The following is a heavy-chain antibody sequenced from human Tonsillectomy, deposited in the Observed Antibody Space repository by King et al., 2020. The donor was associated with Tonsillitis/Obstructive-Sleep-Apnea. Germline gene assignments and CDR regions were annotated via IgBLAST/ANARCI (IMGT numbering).Heavy chain of an antibody. V-gene: IGHV1-18*01. CDR1: GYTFTSYG. J-gene: IGHJ3*02. CDR3: ARDPPGYCSGGSCYPGFIPFDI. Sequence: QLVQSGAEVKKPGASVKVSCKASGYTFTSYGISWVRQAPGQGLEWMGWISAYNGNTNYAQKLQGRVTMTTDTSTSTAYMELRSLRSDDTAVYYCARDPPGYCSGGSCYPGFIPFDIWGQGTMVTVSS. CDR2: ISAYNGNT. D-gene: IGHD2-15*01.